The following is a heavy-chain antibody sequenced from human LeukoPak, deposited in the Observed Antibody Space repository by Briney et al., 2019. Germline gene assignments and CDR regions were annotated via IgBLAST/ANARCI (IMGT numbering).Heavy chain of an antibody. CDR2: ISGSGGST. V-gene: IGHV3-23*01. D-gene: IGHD6-13*01. J-gene: IGHJ4*02. CDR1: GFTFSSYA. Sequence: PGGSLRLSCAASGFTFSSYAMSWVRQAPGKGLEWVSAISGSGGSTYYADSVKGRFTISRDNSKNTLHLHMNSLRAEDTAVYYCATYSSSWYCFDYWGQGTLVTVSS. CDR3: ATYSSSWYCFDY.